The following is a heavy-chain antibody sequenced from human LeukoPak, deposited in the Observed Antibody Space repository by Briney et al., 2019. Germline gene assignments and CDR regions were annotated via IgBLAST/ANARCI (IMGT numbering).Heavy chain of an antibody. CDR3: ARDYITYDPLYY. V-gene: IGHV3-21*01. CDR2: ISSRSSSI. D-gene: IGHD3-10*01. J-gene: IGHJ4*02. CDR1: GFTFSTYD. Sequence: GGSLRLSCAASGFTFSTYDMNWVRQAPGKGLEWVSSISSRSSSIYYADSVKGRFTISRDNAKNSLYLQMNSLRAEDTAVYWCARDYITYDPLYYWGQGTLVTVSS.